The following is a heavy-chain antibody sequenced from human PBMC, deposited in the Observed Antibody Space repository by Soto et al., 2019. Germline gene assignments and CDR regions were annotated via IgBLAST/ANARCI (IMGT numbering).Heavy chain of an antibody. Sequence: LRLSFTASGFSFRTYAMSWVRQAPGKGLEWVSTISDSGTRTYYADSVKGRFAVSRDNSRDIFYVQMNSLRADDTAIYFCVKDRGPVFGDYWGQGTLVTVSS. CDR2: ISDSGTRT. CDR1: GFSFRTYA. CDR3: VKDRGPVFGDY. J-gene: IGHJ4*02. V-gene: IGHV3-23*01. D-gene: IGHD3-10*02.